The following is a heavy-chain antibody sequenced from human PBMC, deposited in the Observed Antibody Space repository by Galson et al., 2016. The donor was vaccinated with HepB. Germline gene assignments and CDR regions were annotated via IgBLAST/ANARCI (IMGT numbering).Heavy chain of an antibody. CDR1: GFTFSSYA. J-gene: IGHJ6*02. D-gene: IGHD2-2*01. V-gene: IGHV3-23*01. Sequence: SLRLSCAASGFTFSSYAMSWVRQAPGKGLEWVSAISGSGGSTYYADSVKGRFTISRDNSKNTLYLQMNSLRAEDTAVYYCANLVVVPAARRSSDYYYGMDVWGQGTTVTVSS. CDR3: ANLVVVPAARRSSDYYYGMDV. CDR2: ISGSGGST.